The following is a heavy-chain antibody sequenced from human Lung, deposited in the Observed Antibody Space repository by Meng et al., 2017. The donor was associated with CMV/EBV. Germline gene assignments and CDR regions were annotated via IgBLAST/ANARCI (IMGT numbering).Heavy chain of an antibody. CDR1: GFTFSSYT. V-gene: IGHV3-21*06. J-gene: IGHJ6*01. CDR3: ARDYGSRGMDV. Sequence: GGSLRLXCAASGFTFSSYTLNWVRQPPGEGLEWVSSISSSGSYIYYAASVKGRFTISRVNAENSLYLQMSGLRAEDTAVYFCARDYGSRGMDVWGQGTTVTVGS. CDR2: ISSSGSYI. D-gene: IGHD3-10*01.